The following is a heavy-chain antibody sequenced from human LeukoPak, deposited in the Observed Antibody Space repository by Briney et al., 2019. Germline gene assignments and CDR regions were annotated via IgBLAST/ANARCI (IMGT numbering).Heavy chain of an antibody. CDR3: ARGPLAYCGGDCYSLAY. Sequence: LRLSCAASGFTFSSYEMNWVRQAPGKGLEWIGEINHSGSTNYNPSLKSRVTISVDTSKNQFSLKLSSVTAADTAVYYCARGPLAYCGGDCYSLAYWGQGTLVTVSS. V-gene: IGHV4-34*01. CDR1: GFTFSSYE. CDR2: INHSGST. J-gene: IGHJ4*02. D-gene: IGHD2-21*02.